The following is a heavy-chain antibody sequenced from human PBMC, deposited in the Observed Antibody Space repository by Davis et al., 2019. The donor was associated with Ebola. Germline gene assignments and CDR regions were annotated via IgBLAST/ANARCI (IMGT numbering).Heavy chain of an antibody. CDR2: IYTSGST. CDR1: GGSISSHY. Sequence: SETLSLTCTVSGGSISSHYWSWIRQPPGKGLEWIGRIYTSGSTSYNPSLKSRVTMSIDTSKNQFSLKVDSVTAADTAVYYCAREGWSEALYYYYYGMDVWGQGTTVTVSS. CDR3: AREGWSEALYYYYYGMDV. V-gene: IGHV4-4*07. D-gene: IGHD3-3*01. J-gene: IGHJ6*02.